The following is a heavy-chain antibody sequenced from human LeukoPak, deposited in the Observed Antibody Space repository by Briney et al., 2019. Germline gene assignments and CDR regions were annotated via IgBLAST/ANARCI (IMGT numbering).Heavy chain of an antibody. CDR2: ISSSSSYI. J-gene: IGHJ4*02. V-gene: IGHV3-21*01. CDR1: GFTFSSYS. D-gene: IGHD1-26*01. CDR3: ARVGATTPFLDY. Sequence: GGSLRLSCAASGFTFSSYSMNWVRQAPGKGLEWVSSISSSSSYIYYADSVKGRFTISRDNAKNSLYLQMNSLRAEDTAVYYCARVGATTPFLDYWGQGTLVTVSS.